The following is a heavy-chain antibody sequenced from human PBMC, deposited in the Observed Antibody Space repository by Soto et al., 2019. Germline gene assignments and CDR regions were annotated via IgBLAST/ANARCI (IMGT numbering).Heavy chain of an antibody. CDR1: CGSIGGVGYS. CDR3: ARAQFYSGSGNYNNLMFDA. CDR2: MYHSGTF. J-gene: IGHJ5*02. V-gene: IGHV4-30-2*01. Sequence: SETLSLTCALSCGSIGGVGYSWSWIRQPPGGGLEWIGYMYHSGTFLKSPSLKTRLTMSLDMSKNQFSLTLNSMTAADTAVYYCARAQFYSGSGNYNNLMFDAWGQGIQVTAPQ. D-gene: IGHD3-10*01.